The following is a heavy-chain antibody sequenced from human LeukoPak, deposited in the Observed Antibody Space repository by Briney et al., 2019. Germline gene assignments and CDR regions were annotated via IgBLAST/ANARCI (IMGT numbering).Heavy chain of an antibody. Sequence: GASVKVSCKASGYTFTGYYLHWVRQAPGQGLEWMGRIIPILGIANYAQKFQGRVTITADKSTSTAYMELSSLRSEDTAVYYCARGHSGYEYYFDYWGQGTLVTVSS. D-gene: IGHD5-12*01. J-gene: IGHJ4*02. CDR3: ARGHSGYEYYFDY. V-gene: IGHV1-69*04. CDR2: IIPILGIA. CDR1: GYTFTGYY.